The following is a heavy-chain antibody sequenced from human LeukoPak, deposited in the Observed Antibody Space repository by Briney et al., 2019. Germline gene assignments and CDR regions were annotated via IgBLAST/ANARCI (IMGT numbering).Heavy chain of an antibody. V-gene: IGHV4-34*01. CDR3: ARHRARYCSGGSCPARYAFDI. D-gene: IGHD2-15*01. Sequence: GSLRLSCAASGFSFSKDWMSWVRQAPGKGLEWIGEINHSGSTNYNPSLKSRVTISVDTSKNQFSLKLSSVTAADTAVYYCARHRARYCSGGSCPARYAFDIWGQGTMVTVSS. CDR1: GFSFSKDW. J-gene: IGHJ3*02. CDR2: INHSGST.